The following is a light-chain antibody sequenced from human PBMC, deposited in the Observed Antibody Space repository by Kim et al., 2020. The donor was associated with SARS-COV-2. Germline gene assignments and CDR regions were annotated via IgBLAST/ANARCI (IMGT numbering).Light chain of an antibody. V-gene: IGLV3-21*04. CDR3: QVWDSVSHHWV. CDR2: YDS. J-gene: IGLJ3*02. CDR1: NIGTKS. Sequence: PGLTARISVGGDNIGTKSVQWYRQKPGQAPILVIYYDSDRPSEIPERFSGSNSGNTATLTISSVEAGDEADYFCQVWDSVSHHWVFGGGTKVTVL.